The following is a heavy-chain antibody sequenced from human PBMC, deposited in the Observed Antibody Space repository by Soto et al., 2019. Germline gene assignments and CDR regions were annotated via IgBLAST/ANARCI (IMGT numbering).Heavy chain of an antibody. Sequence: QEQLMESGGGVVQPGRSLRLSCVASGFSFSSKAMHWVRQAPGKGLYLVAAISNDGNRQLYSDSVKDRFTISRDNSRNTLDLQRNNLRTADTGVYFCARDIYSYGAVGTPDIWGQGTMVTVSS. CDR2: ISNDGNRQ. J-gene: IGHJ3*02. CDR1: GFSFSSKA. V-gene: IGHV3-30-3*01. D-gene: IGHD5-18*01. CDR3: ARDIYSYGAVGTPDI.